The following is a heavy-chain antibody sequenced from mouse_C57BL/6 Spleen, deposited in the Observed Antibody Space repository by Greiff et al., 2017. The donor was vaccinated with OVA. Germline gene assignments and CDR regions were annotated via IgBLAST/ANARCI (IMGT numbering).Heavy chain of an antibody. CDR3: AREAYYAMDY. Sequence: EVKLVESEGGLVQPGSSMILSCTASGFTFSDYYMAWVRQVPEKGLEWVANINYDGSSTYYLDSLKSRFIISRDNAKNILYLQMSSLKSEDTATYYCAREAYYAMDYWGQGTSVTVSS. V-gene: IGHV5-16*01. CDR1: GFTFSDYY. J-gene: IGHJ4*01. CDR2: INYDGSST.